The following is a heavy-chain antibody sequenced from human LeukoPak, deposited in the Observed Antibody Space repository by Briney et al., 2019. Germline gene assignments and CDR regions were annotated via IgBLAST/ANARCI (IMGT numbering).Heavy chain of an antibody. D-gene: IGHD3-3*02. J-gene: IGHJ3*01. Sequence: ASVKVSCKASGYSFTAYQMHWVRQAPGQGLEWMGWINPISDGTNYAQKFQGRVTMTRDTSISTVYMELSRLRSDDTAVYYCARAFTVDVWGQGTMVTVS. CDR2: INPISDGT. CDR3: ARAFTVDV. CDR1: GYSFTAYQ. V-gene: IGHV1-2*02.